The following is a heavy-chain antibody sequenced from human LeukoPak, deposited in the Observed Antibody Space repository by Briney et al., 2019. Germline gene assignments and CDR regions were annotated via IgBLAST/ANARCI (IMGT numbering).Heavy chain of an antibody. D-gene: IGHD3-10*01. CDR1: GGSISSYY. CDR3: ARLPFRSYFDY. Sequence: SETVSLTCTVSGGSISSYYWSWIRQPPGKGLEWIGYIYYSGSTNYNPSLKSRVTISVDTSKNQFSLKLSSVTAADTAVYYCARLPFRSYFDYWAREPWSPSPQ. CDR2: IYYSGST. V-gene: IGHV4-59*01. J-gene: IGHJ4*02.